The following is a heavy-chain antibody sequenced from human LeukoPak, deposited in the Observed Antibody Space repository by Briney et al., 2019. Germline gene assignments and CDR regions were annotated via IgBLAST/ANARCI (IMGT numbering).Heavy chain of an antibody. CDR2: IYYSGST. V-gene: IGHV4-30-4*01. Sequence: SQTLPLTCTVSGGSISSGDYYWSWIRQPPGKGLEWIGYIYYSGSTYYNPSLKSRVTISVDTSKNQFSLKLSSVTAADTAVYYCARGSTTVTTWAFDIWGQGTMVTVSS. CDR3: ARGSTTVTTWAFDI. D-gene: IGHD4-17*01. CDR1: GGSISSGDYY. J-gene: IGHJ3*02.